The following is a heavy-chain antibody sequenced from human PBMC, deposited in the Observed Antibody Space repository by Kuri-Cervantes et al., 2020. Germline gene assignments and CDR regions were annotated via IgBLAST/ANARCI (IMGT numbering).Heavy chain of an antibody. J-gene: IGHJ5*02. Sequence: ASVKVSCKASGGTFSSYAISWVRQAPGQGLEWMGWISAYNGNTNYAQKFQGRVTMATDTSTSTAYMELRSLRSDDTAVYYCSSSPGDYVAWGQGTLVTVSS. CDR1: GGTFSSYA. CDR3: SSSPGDYVA. V-gene: IGHV1-18*01. CDR2: ISAYNGNT. D-gene: IGHD4-17*01.